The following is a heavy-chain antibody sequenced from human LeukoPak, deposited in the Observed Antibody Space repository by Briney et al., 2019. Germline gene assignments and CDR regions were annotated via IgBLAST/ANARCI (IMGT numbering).Heavy chain of an antibody. CDR1: GFTFSNAW. D-gene: IGHD3-22*01. V-gene: IGHV3-15*07. J-gene: IGHJ4*02. CDR2: IKSKTDGGTT. CDR3: STTYYYDSSEGY. Sequence: GGSLRLSCAASGFTFSNAWMNWVRQAPGKGLEWVGRIKSKTDGGTTDYAAPVKGRFTVSRDDSKNTLYLQMNSLKTEDTAVYYCSTTYYYDSSEGYWGQGTLVTVSS.